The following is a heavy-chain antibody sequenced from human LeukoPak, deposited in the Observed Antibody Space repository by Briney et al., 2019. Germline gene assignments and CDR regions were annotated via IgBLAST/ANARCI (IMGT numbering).Heavy chain of an antibody. CDR1: GFTFNNYE. J-gene: IGHJ4*02. CDR3: ARGRIAVAGYFDY. CDR2: ISSSSSYI. Sequence: GGSLRLSCAASGFTFNNYEMNWVRQAPGKGLEWVSSISSSSSYIYYADSVKGRFTISRDNAKNSLYLQMNSLRAEDTAVYYCARGRIAVAGYFDYWGQGTLVTVSS. D-gene: IGHD6-19*01. V-gene: IGHV3-21*01.